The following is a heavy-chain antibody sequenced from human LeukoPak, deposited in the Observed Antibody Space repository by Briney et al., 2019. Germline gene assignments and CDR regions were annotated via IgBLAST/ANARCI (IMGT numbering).Heavy chain of an antibody. CDR3: ARDRGYSYGYLDY. Sequence: SETLSLTCTVSGGSLSSYYWSWIRQPPGKGLEWIGYIYYSGSTNYNPSLKSRVTISVDTSKNQFSLKLSSVTAADAAVYYCARDRGYSYGYLDYWGQGTLVTVSS. CDR2: IYYSGST. V-gene: IGHV4-59*01. CDR1: GGSLSSYY. J-gene: IGHJ4*02. D-gene: IGHD5-18*01.